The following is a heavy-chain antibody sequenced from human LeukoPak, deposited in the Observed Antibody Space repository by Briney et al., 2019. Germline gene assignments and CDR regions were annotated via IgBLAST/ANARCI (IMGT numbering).Heavy chain of an antibody. CDR3: ARPGVGSGRYGAFDI. CDR1: GFVVTSNY. V-gene: IGHV3-21*04. D-gene: IGHD5-18*01. CDR2: ISSSSSYI. J-gene: IGHJ3*02. Sequence: GGSLRLSCAASGFVVTSNYMSWVRQAPGKGLEWVSSISSSSSYIYYADSVKGRFTISRDNAKNSLYLQMNSLRAEDTAVYYCARPGVGSGRYGAFDIWGQGTMVTVSS.